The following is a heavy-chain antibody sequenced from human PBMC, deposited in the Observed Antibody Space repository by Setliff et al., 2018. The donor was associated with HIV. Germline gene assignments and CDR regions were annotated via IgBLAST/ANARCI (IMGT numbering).Heavy chain of an antibody. Sequence: SETLSLTCTVSGGSISNYYWSWIRQPAEKGLEWIGRIYSSGRTNYNPSLKSRVTMSLDTSKNQFSLKLSSVTAADTAVYFCARGRGSSSSWPIDYWGQGTLVTVPQ. J-gene: IGHJ4*02. D-gene: IGHD6-13*01. V-gene: IGHV4-4*07. CDR2: IYSSGRT. CDR3: ARGRGSSSSWPIDY. CDR1: GGSISNYY.